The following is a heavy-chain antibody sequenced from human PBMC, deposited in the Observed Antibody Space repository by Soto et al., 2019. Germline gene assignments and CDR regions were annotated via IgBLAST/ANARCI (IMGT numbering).Heavy chain of an antibody. Sequence: QLVQSGAEVKQPDSSVKVSCKSSESIFTKSGVTWVRQAPGQVLEWMGGMNPTVGTTHYAQRFQGRLTIYVDESRTTVNMGLSNLTPDDTAVYYCARLRSDCGGGTCSGAFWGQGTLVTVSS. CDR3: ARLRSDCGGGTCSGAF. D-gene: IGHD2-15*01. CDR2: MNPTVGTT. CDR1: ESIFTKSG. V-gene: IGHV1-69*01. J-gene: IGHJ4*02.